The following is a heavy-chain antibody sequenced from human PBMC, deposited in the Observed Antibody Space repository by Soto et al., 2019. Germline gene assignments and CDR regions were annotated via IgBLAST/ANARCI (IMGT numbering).Heavy chain of an antibody. Sequence: PGGSLRLSCAASGFTFSRFWMSWVRQAPGKGLEWVANIKEDGSEKYYVDSVKGRFTISRDNDKDSLYLQMNSLGDEDTAVYYCATGAPISGLVFDHWGQGTRVTVSS. V-gene: IGHV3-7*01. J-gene: IGHJ4*02. CDR1: GFTFSRFW. D-gene: IGHD6-19*01. CDR3: ATGAPISGLVFDH. CDR2: IKEDGSEK.